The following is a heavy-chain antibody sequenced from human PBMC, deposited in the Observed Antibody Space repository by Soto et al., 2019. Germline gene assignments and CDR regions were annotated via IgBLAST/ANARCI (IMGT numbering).Heavy chain of an antibody. V-gene: IGHV3-30*18. CDR2: ILYDGSNK. CDR3: AKVKDSYSFDY. CDR1: GFTFSNYG. Sequence: ESGGGVVQPGRSLRLSCAASGFTFSNYGMHWVRQAPGKGLEWVAVILYDGSNKDYADSVKGRFTISRDNSKNTLYLQMNSLRAEDTAVYYCAKVKDSYSFDYWGQGTLVTVSS. D-gene: IGHD2-15*01. J-gene: IGHJ4*02.